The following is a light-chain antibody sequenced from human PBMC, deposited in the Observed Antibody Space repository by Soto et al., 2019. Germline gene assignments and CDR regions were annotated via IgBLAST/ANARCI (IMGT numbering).Light chain of an antibody. V-gene: IGLV2-14*01. CDR1: SSDVGGYDY. Sequence: QSVLTQPASVSGSPGQSIAISRTGTSSDVGGYDYVSWYQQQPDKAPKLMIYEVTKRPSGVSNRFSGSKSGNTASLTISGLQSEDEADYYCSSHTSGSTRVFGTGTKVTVL. CDR3: SSHTSGSTRV. CDR2: EVT. J-gene: IGLJ1*01.